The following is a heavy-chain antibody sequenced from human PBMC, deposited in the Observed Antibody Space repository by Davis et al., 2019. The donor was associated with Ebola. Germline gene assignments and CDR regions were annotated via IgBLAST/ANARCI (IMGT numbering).Heavy chain of an antibody. CDR2: INPNSGGT. D-gene: IGHD2-15*01. J-gene: IGHJ4*02. Sequence: AASVKVSCKASGCTFTGYYMHWVRQAPGQGLEWMGRINPNSGGTNYAQKFQGRVTMTRDTSISTAYMELSRLRSDDTAVYYCARGGYCSGGSCYYFDYWGQGTLVTVSS. CDR1: GCTFTGYY. V-gene: IGHV1-2*06. CDR3: ARGGYCSGGSCYYFDY.